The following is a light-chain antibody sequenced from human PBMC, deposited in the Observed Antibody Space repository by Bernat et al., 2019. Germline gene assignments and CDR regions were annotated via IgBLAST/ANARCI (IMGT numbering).Light chain of an antibody. CDR3: QAWDRNTV. CDR2: QDS. CDR1: KLGDKY. V-gene: IGLV3-1*01. Sequence: ELTQPPSVSVSPGQTAKIACSGDKLGDKYASWYQQRPGQSPVLIIYQDSKRPSGIPERFSGSKSGNTATLTISGTQSMDEADYYCQAWDRNTVFGTGTKVTVL. J-gene: IGLJ1*01.